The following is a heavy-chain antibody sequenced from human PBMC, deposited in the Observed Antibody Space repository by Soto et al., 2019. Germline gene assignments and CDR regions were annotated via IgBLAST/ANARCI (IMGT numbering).Heavy chain of an antibody. D-gene: IGHD2-8*02. CDR3: ARDKITGLFDY. Sequence: PSETLSLTCTVSGGSISSTSYYWVWIRQPPGKGLEWIGSFYYSGSTYYNPSLKSRVTISVDTSKNQFSLKLTSVTAADTAVYYCARDKITGLFDYWGQGTLVTVSS. V-gene: IGHV4-39*02. CDR1: GGSISSTSYY. J-gene: IGHJ4*02. CDR2: FYYSGST.